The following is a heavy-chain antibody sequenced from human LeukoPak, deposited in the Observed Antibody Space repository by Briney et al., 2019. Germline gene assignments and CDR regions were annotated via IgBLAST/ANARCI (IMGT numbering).Heavy chain of an antibody. V-gene: IGHV1-69*04. CDR1: GGTFSSYT. J-gene: IGHJ4*02. Sequence: SVKVSCKASGGTFSSYTISWVRQAPGQGLEWMGRIIPILGIANYAQKFQGRVTITADKSTSTAYMELSSLRSEDTAVYYCARDPSSGWYDYWGQGTLVTVSS. D-gene: IGHD6-19*01. CDR3: ARDPSSGWYDY. CDR2: IIPILGIA.